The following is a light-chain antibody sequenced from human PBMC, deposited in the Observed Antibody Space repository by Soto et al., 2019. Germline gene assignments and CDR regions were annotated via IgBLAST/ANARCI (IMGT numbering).Light chain of an antibody. CDR2: KAS. J-gene: IGKJ1*01. Sequence: DIQMTQSPSTLSASVGDRVTITCRASQSISSWLAWYQQKPGTAPNLLIHKASTLQSGVPSRFSGSGSGTEFTLTISSLQPDDSATYYCQQYNDNWTFGQGTKVDIK. V-gene: IGKV1-5*03. CDR3: QQYNDNWT. CDR1: QSISSW.